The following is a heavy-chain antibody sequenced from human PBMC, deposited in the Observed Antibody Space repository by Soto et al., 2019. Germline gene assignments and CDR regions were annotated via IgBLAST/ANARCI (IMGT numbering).Heavy chain of an antibody. D-gene: IGHD1-26*01. CDR3: ARASLHSGSYYGLDY. CDR2: IYSGGST. Sequence: PGGSLRLSCAASGFTVSSNYMSWVRQAPGKGLEWVSVIYSGGSTYYADSVKGRFTISRDNSKNTLYLQMNSLRAEDTAVYYCARASLHSGSYYGLDYWGQGTLVTVSS. V-gene: IGHV3-53*01. CDR1: GFTVSSNY. J-gene: IGHJ4*02.